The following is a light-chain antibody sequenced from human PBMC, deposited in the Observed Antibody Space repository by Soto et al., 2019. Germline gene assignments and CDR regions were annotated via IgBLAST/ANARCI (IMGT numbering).Light chain of an antibody. J-gene: IGKJ5*01. V-gene: IGKV3D-11*01. CDR3: QQRSNWTIT. CDR2: DAS. Sequence: EIVLTQSPATLSLSTGERATLSCRASQGVSSYLAWYQQKPGQAPRLLIYDASNRATGIPARFSGSGPGTDFTLTISSLEPEDFAVYYCQQRSNWTITFGQGTRLEIK. CDR1: QGVSSY.